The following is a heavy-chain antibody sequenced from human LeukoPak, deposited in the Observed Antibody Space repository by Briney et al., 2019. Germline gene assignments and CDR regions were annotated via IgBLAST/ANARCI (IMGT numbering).Heavy chain of an antibody. D-gene: IGHD3-22*01. V-gene: IGHV3-7*01. J-gene: IGHJ4*02. Sequence: GGSLRLSCAASGFTFSSYWMSWVRQAPGKGLEWVADIRQDGSEKYYVDSVKGRFTISRDNAKNSLYLQMNSLRAEDTAVYYCARDTAGGYYYDSSGYYYAPDYFDYWGQGTLVTVSS. CDR1: GFTFSSYW. CDR3: ARDTAGGYYYDSSGYYYAPDYFDY. CDR2: IRQDGSEK.